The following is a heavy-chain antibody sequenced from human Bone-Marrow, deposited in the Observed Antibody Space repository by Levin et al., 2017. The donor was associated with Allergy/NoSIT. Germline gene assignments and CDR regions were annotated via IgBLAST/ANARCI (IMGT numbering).Heavy chain of an antibody. D-gene: IGHD2-2*01. CDR1: GFSLSTSGVG. J-gene: IGHJ4*02. Sequence: SGPTLVKPTQTLTLTCTVSGFSLSTSGVGVGWIRQPPGKALEWLALIYWNDNKLYSPSLKSRLTITKDTSKNQVVLTMTNMDPVDTATYYCAQRLCPYCASTELDYWGQGTLVTVAS. V-gene: IGHV2-5*01. CDR2: IYWNDNK. CDR3: AQRLCPYCASTELDY.